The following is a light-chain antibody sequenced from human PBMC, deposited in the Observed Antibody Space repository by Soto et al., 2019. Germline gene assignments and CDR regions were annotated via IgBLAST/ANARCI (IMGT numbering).Light chain of an antibody. CDR3: QQYGSSIT. CDR2: GAS. V-gene: IGKV3-20*01. Sequence: EIVMTHSPATLSVSPGERATLSCRASQSVSSSYLAWYQQKPGQAPRLLIYGASSRATGIPDRFSGSGSGTDFTLTISRLEPEDFAVYYCQQYGSSITFGQGTRLEI. CDR1: QSVSSSY. J-gene: IGKJ5*01.